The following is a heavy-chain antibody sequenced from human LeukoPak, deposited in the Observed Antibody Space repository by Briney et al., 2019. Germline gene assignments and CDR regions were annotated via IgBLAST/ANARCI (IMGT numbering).Heavy chain of an antibody. CDR3: ARLNGDPAYYYYYYGMDV. CDR2: IWYDGSNK. CDR1: GFTFSSYG. J-gene: IGHJ6*02. V-gene: IGHV3-33*01. D-gene: IGHD4-17*01. Sequence: GGSLRLSCAASGFTFSSYGMHWVRQAPGKGLEWVAVIWYDGSNKYYADSVKGRFTISRDNSENTLYLQMSSLRAEDTAVYYCARLNGDPAYYYYYYGMDVWGQGTTVTVSS.